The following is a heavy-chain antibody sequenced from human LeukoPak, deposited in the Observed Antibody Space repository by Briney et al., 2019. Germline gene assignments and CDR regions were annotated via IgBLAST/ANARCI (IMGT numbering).Heavy chain of an antibody. Sequence: PGGSLRLSCAASGFTFSSYGMHWVRQAPGKGLEWVAFIRYDGSNKYYADSVKGRFTISRDNSKNTLYLQMNSLRAEDTAVYYCANQMMVTPWGFDYWGQGTLVTASS. CDR1: GFTFSSYG. D-gene: IGHD2-21*02. V-gene: IGHV3-30*02. J-gene: IGHJ4*02. CDR2: IRYDGSNK. CDR3: ANQMMVTPWGFDY.